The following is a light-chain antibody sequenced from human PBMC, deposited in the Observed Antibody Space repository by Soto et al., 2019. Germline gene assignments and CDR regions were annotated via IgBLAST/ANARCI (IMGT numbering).Light chain of an antibody. CDR2: DVI. J-gene: IGLJ2*01. CDR3: SSYTSRATLV. CDR1: SNDVGGYDY. Sequence: QSVLTQPASVSGSPGQSITISCTGTSNDVGGYDYVTWYQHHPGKAPKLLIYDVINRPSGISDRFSASKSGNTASLTISGLQAEDEAQYYCSSYTSRATLVFGGGTKLTVL. V-gene: IGLV2-14*03.